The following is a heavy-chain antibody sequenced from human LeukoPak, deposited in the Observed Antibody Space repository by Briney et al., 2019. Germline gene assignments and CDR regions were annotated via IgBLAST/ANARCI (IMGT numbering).Heavy chain of an antibody. CDR2: ISSSSSTI. CDR3: ARGIIGYNWNYGVEHYYYYMDV. J-gene: IGHJ6*03. Sequence: GGSLRLSCAASGFTFSSYGMTWVRQAPGKGLEWVSYISSSSSTIYYADSVKGRFTISRDNAKNSLYLQLNSLRAEDTAVYYCARGIIGYNWNYGVEHYYYYMDVWGKGTTVTVSS. V-gene: IGHV3-48*01. CDR1: GFTFSSYG. D-gene: IGHD1-7*01.